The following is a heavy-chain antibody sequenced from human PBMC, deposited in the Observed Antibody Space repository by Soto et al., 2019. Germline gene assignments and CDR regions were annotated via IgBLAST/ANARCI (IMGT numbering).Heavy chain of an antibody. J-gene: IGHJ4*02. D-gene: IGHD6-13*01. CDR3: ARHGPIAAAGTVFDY. CDR1: GGSISSYY. Sequence: QVQLQESGPGLVKPSETLSLTCTVSGGSISSYYWSWIRQPPGKGLEWIGYIYYSGSTNYNPSLRSRFTKSVDTSKNQFSLKLSSVTAADTAVYYCARHGPIAAAGTVFDYWGQGTLVTVSS. V-gene: IGHV4-59*08. CDR2: IYYSGST.